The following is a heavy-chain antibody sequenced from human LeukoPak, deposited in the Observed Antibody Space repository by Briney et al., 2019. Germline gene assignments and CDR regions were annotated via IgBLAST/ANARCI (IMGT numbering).Heavy chain of an antibody. D-gene: IGHD1-1*01. CDR1: GYTFTSYD. CDR3: ARGRNWNDFDP. J-gene: IGHJ5*02. Sequence: GASVTVSFKASGYTFTSYDINWVRQATGQGLEWMGWMNPNSGNTGYAQKFQGRVTMTRNTSISTAYMELSSLRSEDTAVYYCARGRNWNDFDPWGQGTLVTVSS. V-gene: IGHV1-8*01. CDR2: MNPNSGNT.